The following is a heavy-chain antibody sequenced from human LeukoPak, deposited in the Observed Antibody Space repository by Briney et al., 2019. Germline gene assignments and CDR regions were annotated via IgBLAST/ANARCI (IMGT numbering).Heavy chain of an antibody. J-gene: IGHJ3*02. CDR2: MNPNSGNT. CDR3: AKPYSDSSVITGDAFDI. CDR1: GYTFTSYD. V-gene: IGHV1-8*03. Sequence: ASVKVSCKASGYTFTSYDINWVRQATGQGLEWMGWMNPNSGNTGYAQKFQGRVTITRNTSISTAYMELSSLRAEDTAVYYCAKPYSDSSVITGDAFDIWGQGTMVTVSS. D-gene: IGHD6-19*01.